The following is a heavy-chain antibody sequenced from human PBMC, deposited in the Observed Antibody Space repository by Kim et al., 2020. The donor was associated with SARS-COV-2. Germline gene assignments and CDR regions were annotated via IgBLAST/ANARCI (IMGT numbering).Heavy chain of an antibody. J-gene: IGHJ4*02. D-gene: IGHD3-16*01. CDR1: GFTFSSYA. CDR2: ISGGGGYT. V-gene: IGHV3-23*01. CDR3: LAGGRFPDY. Sequence: GGSLRLSCAASGFTFSSYAMSWVRQAPGRGLEWVSAISGGGGYTYYADSVKGRFTISRDRSKNTLYLQMNSLRVEDTAVYYCLAGGRFPDYWGQGTLVT.